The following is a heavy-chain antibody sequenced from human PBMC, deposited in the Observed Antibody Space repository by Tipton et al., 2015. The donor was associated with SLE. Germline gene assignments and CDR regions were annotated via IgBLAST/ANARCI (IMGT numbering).Heavy chain of an antibody. CDR1: GGSITNSNYF. D-gene: IGHD3-3*01. Sequence: TLSLTCFVSGGSITNSNYFWGWIRQPPGKGLEWIGNIYYSGSPYYNPSLKSRVTISVNTSKNQFSLRLSSVTAADTAMFYCASGTLEWSHEPDYWGQGTLVTVSS. CDR2: IYYSGSP. V-gene: IGHV4-39*07. CDR3: ASGTLEWSHEPDY. J-gene: IGHJ4*02.